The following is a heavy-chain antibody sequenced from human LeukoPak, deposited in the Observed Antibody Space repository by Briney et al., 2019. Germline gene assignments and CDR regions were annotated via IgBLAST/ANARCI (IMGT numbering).Heavy chain of an antibody. V-gene: IGHV1-69*04. Sequence: ASVKVSCKASGGTLSSYAISWVRQAPGQGLEWMGRIIPILGIANYAQKFQGRVTITADKSTSTAYMEPSSLRSEDTAVYYCARDHDYGGNSGFDYWGQGTLVTVSS. CDR3: ARDHDYGGNSGFDY. D-gene: IGHD4-23*01. J-gene: IGHJ4*02. CDR1: GGTLSSYA. CDR2: IIPILGIA.